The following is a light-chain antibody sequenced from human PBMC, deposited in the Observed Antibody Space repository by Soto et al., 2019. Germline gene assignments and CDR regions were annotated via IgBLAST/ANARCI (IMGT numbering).Light chain of an antibody. J-gene: IGKJ4*01. Sequence: ETVMTQSPATLSVSPGERATLSCRASQSVSTNLAWYQQKPGQAPRLLIYAASTRATGIPARFSGSGSGTEFTLTISSLQSEDFAVYYCQQYNKWPPLTFGGGTKVEIK. CDR1: QSVSTN. CDR3: QQYNKWPPLT. V-gene: IGKV3-15*01. CDR2: AAS.